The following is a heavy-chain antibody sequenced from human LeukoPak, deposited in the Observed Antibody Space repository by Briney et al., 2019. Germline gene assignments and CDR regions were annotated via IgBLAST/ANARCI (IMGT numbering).Heavy chain of an antibody. Sequence: SETLSLTCTVSGGSISSYCWSWVRQSPGKGLEWIGYIFTSGRTDYNPSLKSRVTMSVDMSKNQLSMELRFLTAADTAVYYCATSHDVKTAPYDLWGQGTLVTVSS. CDR2: IFTSGRT. V-gene: IGHV4-4*09. J-gene: IGHJ5*02. CDR3: ATSHDVKTAPYDL. CDR1: GGSISSYC. D-gene: IGHD2-21*01.